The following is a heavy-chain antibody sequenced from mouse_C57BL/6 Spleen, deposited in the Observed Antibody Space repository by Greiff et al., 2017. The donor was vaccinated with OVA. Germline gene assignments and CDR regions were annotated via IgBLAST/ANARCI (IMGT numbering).Heavy chain of an antibody. J-gene: IGHJ4*01. CDR2: INSDGGRT. D-gene: IGHD2-3*01. Sequence: EVQLQESGGGLVQPGESLKLSCESNEYEFPSHDMSWVRKTPEKRLELVAAINSDGGRTYYTDTMERRFIISRDNTKKTLYLQMSSLRSEDTALYYCARHGVYDGYGGAMDYWGQGTSVTVSS. CDR1: EYEFPSHD. V-gene: IGHV5-2*01. CDR3: ARHGVYDGYGGAMDY.